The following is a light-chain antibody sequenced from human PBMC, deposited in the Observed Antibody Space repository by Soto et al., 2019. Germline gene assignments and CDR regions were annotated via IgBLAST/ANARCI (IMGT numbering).Light chain of an antibody. J-gene: IGKJ4*01. V-gene: IGKV2-30*01. Sequence: DVVMTQSPLSLPVTLGQPASISCRSSQSLLYSDGNTYLNWCQQRPGQSPRRLIYKVSNRDSGVPDRFNGSGSATDLTLKISRVQADDVGVYYCMQTTRWPPTFGGGTKVEIK. CDR2: KVS. CDR3: MQTTRWPPT. CDR1: QSLLYSDGNTY.